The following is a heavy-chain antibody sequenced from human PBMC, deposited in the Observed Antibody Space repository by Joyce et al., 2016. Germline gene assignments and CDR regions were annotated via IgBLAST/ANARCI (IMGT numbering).Heavy chain of an antibody. D-gene: IGHD3-10*01. CDR1: GGSISSGDYY. CDR2: IYYTGST. CDR3: ARVTWFGDKGFDY. Sequence: QVQLQESGPGLVKPSQTLSLTCSVSGGSISSGDYYWSWFRQPPGKGLEWIGYIYYTGSTYYNLSLKSRITMSVDTSKNQFSLKLSSVTAADTAVYYCARVTWFGDKGFDYWGQGTLVTVSS. V-gene: IGHV4-30-4*01. J-gene: IGHJ4*02.